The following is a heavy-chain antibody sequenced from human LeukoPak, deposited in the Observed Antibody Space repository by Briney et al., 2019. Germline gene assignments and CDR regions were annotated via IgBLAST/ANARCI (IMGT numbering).Heavy chain of an antibody. CDR3: ARDQYLDC. CDR2: ISRGGNSI. Sequence: SGGSLRLSCAASGFTFNDYYMGWIRQAPGKGLEWVSSISRGGNSIYYADSVRGRFTISRDNAKNSLYLQMNSLRAEDTALYYCARDQYLDCRGQGTLVTVSS. CDR1: GFTFNDYY. V-gene: IGHV3-11*01. J-gene: IGHJ4*02.